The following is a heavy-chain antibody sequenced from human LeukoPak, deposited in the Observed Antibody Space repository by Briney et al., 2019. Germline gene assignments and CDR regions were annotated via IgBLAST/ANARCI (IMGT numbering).Heavy chain of an antibody. Sequence: LGESLKISCKGSGYSFTSYWIGWVRQMPGKGLEWMGIIYPGDSDTRYSPSFQGQVTISADKSISTAYLQWSSLKASDTAMYYCARTRWVGPVGATAETYYYYYMDVWGKGTTVTVSS. CDR3: ARTRWVGPVGATAETYYYYYMDV. D-gene: IGHD1-26*01. CDR2: IYPGDSDT. J-gene: IGHJ6*03. V-gene: IGHV5-51*01. CDR1: GYSFTSYW.